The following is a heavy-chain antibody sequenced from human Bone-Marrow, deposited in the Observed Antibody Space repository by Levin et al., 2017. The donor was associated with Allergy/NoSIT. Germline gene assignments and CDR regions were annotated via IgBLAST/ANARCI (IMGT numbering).Heavy chain of an antibody. Sequence: PLASVKVSCTVSGYTFTDYYIHWVRQTPGQGLEWIGWIDPTRGDTKFAEKFHARVVLTRNSSINTAYMELGRLRSDDAALYYCARGGTSSNDYWGQGTLVTVSS. V-gene: IGHV1-2*02. CDR1: GYTFTDYY. CDR2: IDPTRGDT. CDR3: ARGGTSSNDY. D-gene: IGHD6-13*01. J-gene: IGHJ4*02.